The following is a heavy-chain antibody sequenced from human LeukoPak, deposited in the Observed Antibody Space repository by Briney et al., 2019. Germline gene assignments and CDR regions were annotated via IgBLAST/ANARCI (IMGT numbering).Heavy chain of an antibody. Sequence: ASVKVSCKASGYTFTSYGISWVRQAPGQGLEWMGWISAYNGNTNYAQKLQGRVTMTTDTSTSTAYMELRSLRSDDTAVYYCARDPVLLWFGELLPPDYSGQGTLVTVSS. CDR1: GYTFTSYG. CDR3: ARDPVLLWFGELLPPDY. V-gene: IGHV1-18*01. CDR2: ISAYNGNT. J-gene: IGHJ4*02. D-gene: IGHD3-10*01.